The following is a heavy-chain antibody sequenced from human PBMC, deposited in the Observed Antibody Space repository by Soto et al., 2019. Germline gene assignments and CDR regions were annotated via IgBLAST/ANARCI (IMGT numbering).Heavy chain of an antibody. CDR1: GYTFTSYY. D-gene: IGHD1-26*01. J-gene: IGHJ3*01. V-gene: IGHV1-46*01. CDR2: INPSGGST. CDR3: ARFLGSYDQGRALDL. Sequence: ASVKVSCKASGYTFTSYYMHWVRQAPGQGLEWMGIINPSGGSTSYAQKFQGRVTMTRDTSTSTVYMELSSLRSEDTAVYYCARFLGSYDQGRALDLLGQGTLFTV.